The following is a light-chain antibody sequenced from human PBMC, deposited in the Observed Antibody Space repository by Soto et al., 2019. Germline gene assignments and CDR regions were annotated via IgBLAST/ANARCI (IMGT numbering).Light chain of an antibody. CDR2: YNK. CDR3: AAWNESGFAV. CDR1: SSNIGSNT. V-gene: IGLV1-44*01. J-gene: IGLJ7*01. Sequence: QSVLTQPPSASGTPGQRLTISCSGSSSNIGSNTVNWYQQLPGKAPKLLIYYNKQRPSGVPARFSGSKSGTSGSLAISGLQSEDEADYYCAAWNESGFAVFGGGTQLTVL.